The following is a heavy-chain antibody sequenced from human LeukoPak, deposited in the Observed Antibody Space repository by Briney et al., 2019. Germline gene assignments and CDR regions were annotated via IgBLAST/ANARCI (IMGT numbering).Heavy chain of an antibody. CDR2: INAGNGHT. CDR1: GYTFGNYA. CDR3: ARGIWSARTVDYYLDY. J-gene: IGHJ4*02. V-gene: IGHV1-3*01. Sequence: APVKVSCKASGYTFGNYAIHWVRQAPGQRFEWMGWINAGNGHTKYSQNFQGRVTITRDSSASTAYMELSSLTSENTAVYYCARGIWSARTVDYYLDYWGQGTLVTVSS. D-gene: IGHD2-21*01.